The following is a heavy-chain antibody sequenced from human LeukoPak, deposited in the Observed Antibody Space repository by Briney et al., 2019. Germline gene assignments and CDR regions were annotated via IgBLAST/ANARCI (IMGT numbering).Heavy chain of an antibody. CDR1: GGSISSYY. Sequence: SETLSLTCTVSGGSISSYYWSWIRQPPGKGLEWIGYIYYSGSTYYNPSLKSRVTISVDTSKNQFSLKLSSVTAADTAVYYCARVKRQWLVFDPWGQGTLVTVSS. CDR3: ARVKRQWLVFDP. D-gene: IGHD6-19*01. V-gene: IGHV4-59*12. J-gene: IGHJ5*02. CDR2: IYYSGST.